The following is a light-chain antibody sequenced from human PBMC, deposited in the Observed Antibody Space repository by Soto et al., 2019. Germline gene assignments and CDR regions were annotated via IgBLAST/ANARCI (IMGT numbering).Light chain of an antibody. CDR3: QQSYNTPRT. J-gene: IGKJ1*01. V-gene: IGKV1-5*03. CDR1: QSISSW. CDR2: KAS. Sequence: DIQMTQSPSTLSASVGDRVTITCRASQSISSWLAWYQQKPGKAPKLLIYKASSLESGVPSRFSGSGSGTHFTLTINSLQPEDFATYYCQQSYNTPRTFGQGTKVDI.